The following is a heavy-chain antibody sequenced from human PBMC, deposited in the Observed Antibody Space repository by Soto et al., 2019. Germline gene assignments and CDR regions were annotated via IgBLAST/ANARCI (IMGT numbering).Heavy chain of an antibody. J-gene: IGHJ4*02. D-gene: IGHD6-13*01. CDR3: AKDGYPGIAAAGAFDY. Sequence: EVQLLESGGGLVQPGGSLRLSCAASGFTFSSYAMSWVRQAPGKGLEWVSAISGSGGSTYYADSVKGRFTISRDNSKNTLYLQMNSLRAEDTAVYYCAKDGYPGIAAAGAFDYRGQGTLVTVSS. CDR2: ISGSGGST. CDR1: GFTFSSYA. V-gene: IGHV3-23*01.